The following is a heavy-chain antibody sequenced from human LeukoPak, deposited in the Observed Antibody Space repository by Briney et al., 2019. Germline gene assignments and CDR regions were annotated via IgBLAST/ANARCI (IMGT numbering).Heavy chain of an antibody. Sequence: ETLSLTCAVYGGSFSGYYWSWIRQPPGKGLEWVSAISGSGGSTYYADSVKGRFTISRDNSKNTLYLQMNSLRVEDTAVYYCANLASPRGDYNGYWGQGTLVTVSS. CDR2: ISGSGGST. D-gene: IGHD2-8*01. CDR1: GGSFSGYY. V-gene: IGHV3-23*01. J-gene: IGHJ4*02. CDR3: ANLASPRGDYNGY.